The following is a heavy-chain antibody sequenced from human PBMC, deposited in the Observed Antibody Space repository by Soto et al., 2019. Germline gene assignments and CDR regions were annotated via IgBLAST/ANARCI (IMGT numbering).Heavy chain of an antibody. D-gene: IGHD3-10*02. J-gene: IGHJ4*02. CDR3: ASVPGP. Sequence: QLQLQESGSGLVKPSQTLSLTCAVSGGSISSGGYSWSWIRQPPGKVLEWIAYLYHSGSTYYNPSLTRRVTISVDRSKTHLSLKLRSATAADTAVYYCASVPGPWGQGTLVTVSS. CDR2: LYHSGST. CDR1: GGSISSGGYS. V-gene: IGHV4-30-2*01.